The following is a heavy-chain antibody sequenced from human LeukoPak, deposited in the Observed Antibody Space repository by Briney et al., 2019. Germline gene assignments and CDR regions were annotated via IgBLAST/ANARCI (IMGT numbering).Heavy chain of an antibody. CDR3: ARDRYGDNWFDP. CDR2: ISYSGGT. J-gene: IGHJ5*02. V-gene: IGHV4-59*01. CDR1: GGSISGYY. D-gene: IGHD4-17*01. Sequence: SSETLSLTCTVSGGSISGYYWSWIRQPPGKGLQWIGYISYSGGTNYNPSLKSRVTISVDTSKNQFSLKLSSVTAADTAVYYCARDRYGDNWFDPWGQGTLVTVSS.